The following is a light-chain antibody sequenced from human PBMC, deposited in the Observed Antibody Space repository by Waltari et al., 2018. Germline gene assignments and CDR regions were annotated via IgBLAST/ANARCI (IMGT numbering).Light chain of an antibody. Sequence: LQMTESPSSLSASVGDRVTITCQASQDMSNYLNWYQQKPGKAPKLLIYDASNLETGVPSRFSGSGSGTDFTFTISSLQPEDIATYYCQQYDNLPLTFGGGTKVEIK. V-gene: IGKV1-33*01. CDR1: QDMSNY. CDR2: DAS. CDR3: QQYDNLPLT. J-gene: IGKJ4*01.